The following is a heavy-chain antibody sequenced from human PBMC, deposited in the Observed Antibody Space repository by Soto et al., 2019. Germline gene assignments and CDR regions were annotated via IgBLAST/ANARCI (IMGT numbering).Heavy chain of an antibody. V-gene: IGHV1-18*01. D-gene: IGHD5-18*01. J-gene: IGHJ4*02. CDR1: GYTFTSYG. CDR2: ISAYNGNT. CDR3: ARDMDTAMVTENYFDY. Sequence: ASVKVSCKASGYTFTSYGISWVRQAPGQGLEWMGWISAYNGNTNYAQKLQGRVTMTTDTSTSTAYMELRSLRSDDTAVYYCARDMDTAMVTENYFDYWGQGTLDTVSS.